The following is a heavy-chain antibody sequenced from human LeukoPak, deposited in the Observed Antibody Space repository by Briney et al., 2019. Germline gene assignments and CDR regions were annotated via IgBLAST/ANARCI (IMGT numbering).Heavy chain of an antibody. D-gene: IGHD5-18*01. CDR3: TRRRFGYSYDAEGVGDWFDP. CDR1: GFTFSGSA. J-gene: IGHJ5*02. V-gene: IGHV3-73*01. Sequence: GGSLRLSCAASGFTFSGSAMHWVRQASGKGLEWVGRIRSKANSYATAYAASVKGRFTISGDDSKNTAYLQMNSLKTEDTAVYYCTRRRFGYSYDAEGVGDWFDPWGQGTLVTVSS. CDR2: IRSKANSYAT.